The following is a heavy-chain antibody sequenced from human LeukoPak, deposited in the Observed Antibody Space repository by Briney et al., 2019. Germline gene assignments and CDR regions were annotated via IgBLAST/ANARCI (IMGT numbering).Heavy chain of an antibody. J-gene: IGHJ4*02. D-gene: IGHD6-6*01. CDR2: IYHSGST. Sequence: MSSETLSLTCTVSGYSISSGYYWGWIRQPPGKGLEWIGSIYHSGSTYYNPSLKSRVTISVDTSKNQFSLKLSSVTAADTAVYYCAREGFSSSSDPDYWGQGTLVTVSS. V-gene: IGHV4-38-2*02. CDR1: GYSISSGYY. CDR3: AREGFSSSSDPDY.